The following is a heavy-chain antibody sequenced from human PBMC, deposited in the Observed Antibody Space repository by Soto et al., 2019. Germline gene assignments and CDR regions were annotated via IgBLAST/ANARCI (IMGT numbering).Heavy chain of an antibody. CDR1: GFTFSDHW. CDR2: IKEDGSEK. Sequence: EVQLVESGGGLVQPGGSLRLSCAASGFTFSDHWMSWVRQAPGNGLEWVANIKEDGSEKYYVGSVKGRFTISRDNAQNSLFLQMNSLRAEDRAVYYCVRAASLPVFGMDYSYYYGMDVWGQGTTVSVSS. J-gene: IGHJ6*02. D-gene: IGHD3-3*01. CDR3: VRAASLPVFGMDYSYYYGMDV. V-gene: IGHV3-7*01.